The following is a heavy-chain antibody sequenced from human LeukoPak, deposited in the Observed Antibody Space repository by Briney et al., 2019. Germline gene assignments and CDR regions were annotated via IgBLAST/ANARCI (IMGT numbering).Heavy chain of an antibody. J-gene: IGHJ6*02. CDR3: ARIRDGYNSYFFYGMDV. V-gene: IGHV1-69*13. CDR2: IIALFGTA. CDR1: GGTFGSYA. D-gene: IGHD5-24*01. Sequence: GASVKVSCKASGGTFGSYAISWVRQAPGQGLEWMGGIIALFGTANYAQKFQGRLTITADESTSTVYMELSSLRSEDTAVYYCARIRDGYNSYFFYGMDVWGQGTTVTVSS.